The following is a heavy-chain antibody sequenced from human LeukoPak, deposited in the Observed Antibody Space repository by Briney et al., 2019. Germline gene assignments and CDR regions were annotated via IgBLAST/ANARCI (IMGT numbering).Heavy chain of an antibody. CDR1: GGSLSTYY. CDR3: ARTYGDYGFDAFDI. V-gene: IGHV4-59*01. Sequence: SETLSLTCSVSGGSLSTYYWSWIRQPPGKGLEWIVYIYYTGSTDSNPSLKSRVTISVDTSKNQFSLKLSSVTAADTAVYYCARTYGDYGFDAFDIWGQGTMVTVSS. CDR2: IYYTGST. D-gene: IGHD4-17*01. J-gene: IGHJ3*02.